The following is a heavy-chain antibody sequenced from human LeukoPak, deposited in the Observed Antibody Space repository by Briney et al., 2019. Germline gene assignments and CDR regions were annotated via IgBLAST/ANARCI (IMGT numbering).Heavy chain of an antibody. V-gene: IGHV7-4-1*02. J-gene: IGHJ5*02. Sequence: ASVKVSCKASGYTFTTYAMNWVRQAPGQGLEWMGWINTNTGNPTYAQGFTGRFVFSLDTSVSTAYLQISSLKAEDTAVYYCARDWAGGSTKNWFDPWGQGTLVTVSS. CDR3: ARDWAGGSTKNWFDP. CDR2: INTNTGNP. CDR1: GYTFTTYA. D-gene: IGHD4-23*01.